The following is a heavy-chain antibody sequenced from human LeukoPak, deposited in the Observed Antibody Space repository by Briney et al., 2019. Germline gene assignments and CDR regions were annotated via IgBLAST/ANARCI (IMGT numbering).Heavy chain of an antibody. V-gene: IGHV1-69*04. CDR2: IIPILGIA. CDR1: GGTFSSYA. CDR3: ASLLDYGGTRFDY. Sequence: ASVKVSCKVSGGTFSSYAISWVRQAPGQGLGWMGRIIPILGIANYAQKFQGRVTITADKSTSTAYMELSSLRSEDTAVYYCASLLDYGGTRFDYRGQGTLVTVSS. J-gene: IGHJ4*02. D-gene: IGHD4-23*01.